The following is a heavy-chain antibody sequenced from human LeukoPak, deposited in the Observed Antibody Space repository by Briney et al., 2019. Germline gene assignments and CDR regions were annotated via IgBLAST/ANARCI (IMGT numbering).Heavy chain of an antibody. V-gene: IGHV4-34*01. CDR2: IYHSGST. Sequence: PSETLSLTCAVYGGSFSGYYWSWIRQPPGKGLEWIGEIYHSGSTNYNPSLKSRVTISVDKSKNQFSLKLSSVTAADTAVYYCAAFTFIGAQDASDIWGQGTMVTVSS. CDR1: GGSFSGYY. D-gene: IGHD2/OR15-2a*01. J-gene: IGHJ3*02. CDR3: AAFTFIGAQDASDI.